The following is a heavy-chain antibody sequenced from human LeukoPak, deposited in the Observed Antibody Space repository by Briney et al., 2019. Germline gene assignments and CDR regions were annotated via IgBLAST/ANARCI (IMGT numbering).Heavy chain of an antibody. CDR3: ARANYSGSGSYYMGYYYYYYYMDV. D-gene: IGHD3-10*01. V-gene: IGHV1-69*06. Sequence: SLKVSCKASGGTFSSYAISWVRQAPGQGLEWMGGITPIFGTANYAQKFQGRVTITADKSTSTAYMELSSLRSEDTAVYYCARANYSGSGSYYMGYYYYYYYMDVWGKGTTVTVSS. CDR2: ITPIFGTA. J-gene: IGHJ6*03. CDR1: GGTFSSYA.